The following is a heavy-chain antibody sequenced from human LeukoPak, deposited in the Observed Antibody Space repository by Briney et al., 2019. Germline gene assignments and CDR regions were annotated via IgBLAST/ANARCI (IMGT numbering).Heavy chain of an antibody. J-gene: IGHJ4*02. Sequence: GGSLRLSCAASGFTFSSYSMNWVRQAPGKGLEWVSYISSSSSTIYYADSVKGRFTISRDNAKNSLYLQMNSLRAEDTAVYYCARAPTYCDFWSGYSYSDYWGQGTLVTVSS. CDR2: ISSSSSTI. CDR1: GFTFSSYS. V-gene: IGHV3-48*01. CDR3: ARAPTYCDFWSGYSYSDY. D-gene: IGHD3-3*01.